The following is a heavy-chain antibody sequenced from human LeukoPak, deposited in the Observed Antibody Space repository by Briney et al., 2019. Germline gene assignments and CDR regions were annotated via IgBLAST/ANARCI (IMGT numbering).Heavy chain of an antibody. CDR3: AKHQQMVQGVPHAFDI. D-gene: IGHD3-10*01. Sequence: GGSLRLSCAASGFTFSSYAMSWVRQAPGKGLEWVSAISGSGGSTYYADSMQGRFTISRDNSKNTLYLQMNSLRAEDTAVYYCAKHQQMVQGVPHAFDIWGQGTMVTVSS. CDR2: ISGSGGST. J-gene: IGHJ3*02. V-gene: IGHV3-23*01. CDR1: GFTFSSYA.